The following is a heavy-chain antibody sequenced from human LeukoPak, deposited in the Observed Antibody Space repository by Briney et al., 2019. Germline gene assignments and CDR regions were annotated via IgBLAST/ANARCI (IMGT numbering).Heavy chain of an antibody. V-gene: IGHV3-23*01. D-gene: IGHD3-16*01. CDR3: ARDSGGAAWGSQFSRFDH. Sequence: PGGSLRLSCAASGFTFSTYAMSWVRQAPGKGLEWVSAITPSSGDTYYADSVKGRFTISRDNSKNTLYLQMNSLRAEDTAVYYCARDSGGAAWGSQFSRFDHWGQGALVTVSS. CDR2: ITPSSGDT. J-gene: IGHJ4*02. CDR1: GFTFSTYA.